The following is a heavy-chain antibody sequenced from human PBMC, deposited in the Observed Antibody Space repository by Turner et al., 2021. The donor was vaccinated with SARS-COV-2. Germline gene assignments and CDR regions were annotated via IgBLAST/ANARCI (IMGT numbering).Heavy chain of an antibody. CDR1: GSTFSSYW. Sequence: EVQQVESGGGLVHPGGSLRLPCAASGSTFSSYWLYWVRQAPGNGLVWVSRINSDGSSTSYADSVKGRVTISRDNAKNTLYLQMSSLRAEETAVYYCARGGSSGDQLLCRERSYYYYYMDVWGKGTTVTVSS. D-gene: IGHD2-2*01. V-gene: IGHV3-74*01. J-gene: IGHJ6*03. CDR2: INSDGSST. CDR3: ARGGSSGDQLLCRERSYYYYYMDV.